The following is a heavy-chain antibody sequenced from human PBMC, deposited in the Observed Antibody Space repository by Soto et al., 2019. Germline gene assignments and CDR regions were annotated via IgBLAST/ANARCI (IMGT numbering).Heavy chain of an antibody. CDR2: INPNSGGT. CDR1: GYTFTEYY. D-gene: IGHD2-15*01. Sequence: AAVKVSCKESGYTFTEYYMHWVRQAPGQGLEWMGWINPNSGGTNYAQKFQGRVTMTRDTSISTAYMELSRLRSADTAVYYCARGPPRKGYCSGGSCYAAFYYYYCMDDWGQGTTVTVSS. V-gene: IGHV1-2*02. CDR3: ARGPPRKGYCSGGSCYAAFYYYYCMDD. J-gene: IGHJ6*02.